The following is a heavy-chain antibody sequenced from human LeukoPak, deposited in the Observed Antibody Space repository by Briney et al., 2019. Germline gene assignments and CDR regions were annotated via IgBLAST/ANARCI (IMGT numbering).Heavy chain of an antibody. Sequence: PGGSLRLSCAASGFTFDDYAMHWVRQAPGKGLEWVSSISSSSSYIYYADSVKGRFTISRDNAKNSLYLQMNSLRAEDTAVYYCARDHSRMDVWGKGTTVTVSS. CDR3: ARDHSRMDV. V-gene: IGHV3-21*01. J-gene: IGHJ6*03. D-gene: IGHD2-21*01. CDR2: ISSSSSYI. CDR1: GFTFDDYA.